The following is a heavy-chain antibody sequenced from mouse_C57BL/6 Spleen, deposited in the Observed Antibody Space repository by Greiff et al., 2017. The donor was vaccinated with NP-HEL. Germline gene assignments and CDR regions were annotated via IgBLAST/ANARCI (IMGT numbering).Heavy chain of an antibody. CDR2: IYPGDGAT. J-gene: IGHJ4*01. CDR3: ARSYPGYAMDY. Sequence: QVQLQQSGAELVKPGASVKISCKASGYAFSSYWMNWVKQRPGKGLEWIGQIYPGDGATNYNGKFKGKATLTADKSSSTAYMQLSSLTSEDSAVYFCARSYPGYAMDYWGQGTSVTVSS. D-gene: IGHD2-10*01. CDR1: GYAFSSYW. V-gene: IGHV1-80*01.